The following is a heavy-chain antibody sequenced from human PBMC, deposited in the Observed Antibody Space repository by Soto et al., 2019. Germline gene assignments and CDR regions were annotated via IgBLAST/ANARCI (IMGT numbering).Heavy chain of an antibody. D-gene: IGHD3-16*01. Sequence: QVPLVQSGAEVKKPGASVKVSCKTSGYTFTRYGISWVRQAPGQGLEWMGWISGYDGRTNFAQKVQDRVTMTTDTSTSTVYMELRSLSSDDTAVYYCAREADVPYYYYGMDVWGQGTTVTVSS. V-gene: IGHV1-18*01. J-gene: IGHJ6*02. CDR2: ISGYDGRT. CDR1: GYTFTRYG. CDR3: AREADVPYYYYGMDV.